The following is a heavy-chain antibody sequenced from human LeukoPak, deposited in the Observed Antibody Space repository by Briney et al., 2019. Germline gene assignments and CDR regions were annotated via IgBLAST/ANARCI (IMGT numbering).Heavy chain of an antibody. Sequence: ASVKVSCEASGYTFTGYYLHWLRQAPGQGLEWMGWINPNSGGTNYAQKFQGRVTMTRDTSISTAYMELSRLRFDDMAIYYCARDGSLDYWGQGTLVTVSS. J-gene: IGHJ4*02. V-gene: IGHV1-2*02. D-gene: IGHD3-10*01. CDR3: ARDGSLDY. CDR2: INPNSGGT. CDR1: GYTFTGYY.